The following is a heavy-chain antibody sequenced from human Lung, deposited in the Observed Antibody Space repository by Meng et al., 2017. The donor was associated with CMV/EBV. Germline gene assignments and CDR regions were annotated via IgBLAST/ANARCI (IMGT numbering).Heavy chain of an antibody. CDR3: ARDSSSSYYYYGMDV. CDR1: GFTFSSYS. D-gene: IGHD6-6*01. J-gene: IGHJ6*02. CDR2: ISSSSSYI. Sequence: GESLKISCAASGFTFSSYSMNWVRQAPGKGLEWVSSISSSSSYIYYADSVKGRFTISRDNAKNSLYLQMNSLRAEDTAVYYCARDSSSSYYYYGMDVWGQGTXVTVSS. V-gene: IGHV3-21*01.